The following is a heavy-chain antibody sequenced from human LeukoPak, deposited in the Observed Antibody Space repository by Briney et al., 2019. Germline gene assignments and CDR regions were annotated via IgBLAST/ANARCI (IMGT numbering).Heavy chain of an antibody. CDR3: AKTLRYFDWLPDY. V-gene: IGHV3-48*03. J-gene: IGHJ4*02. Sequence: GGSLRLSCAASGFTFSSYEMNWVRQAPGKGLEWVSYISSSDSTIYYADSVKGRFTISRDNSKNTLYLQMNSLRAEDTAVYYCAKTLRYFDWLPDYWGQGTLVTVSS. D-gene: IGHD3-9*01. CDR2: ISSSDSTI. CDR1: GFTFSSYE.